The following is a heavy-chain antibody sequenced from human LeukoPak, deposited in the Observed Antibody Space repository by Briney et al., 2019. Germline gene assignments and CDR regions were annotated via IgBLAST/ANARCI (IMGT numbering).Heavy chain of an antibody. J-gene: IGHJ4*02. Sequence: GGSLRLSCVASGFTFSNYWMTWVRQAPGKGLEWVANIKEDGSEKNYADSVKGRFTISRDNAKNSLYLQMNSLRGKDTAVYYCARARYSDFWGQGTLVTVSS. CDR1: GFTFSNYW. V-gene: IGHV3-7*01. CDR3: ARARYSDF. CDR2: IKEDGSEK.